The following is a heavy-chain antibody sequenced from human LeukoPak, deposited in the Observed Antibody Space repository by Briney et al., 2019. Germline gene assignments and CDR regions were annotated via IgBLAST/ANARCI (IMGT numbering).Heavy chain of an antibody. CDR2: ISGSGGST. D-gene: IGHD2-21*01. CDR3: AKNRALHEIDY. Sequence: AGGSLRLSCAASGFAFSTYAMSWVRQAPGKGLGWVSGISGSGGSTYYADSVKGRFTISRDNSKNTLYLQMNSLIAGDTAIYYCAKNRALHEIDYWGQGTLVTVSS. J-gene: IGHJ4*02. CDR1: GFAFSTYA. V-gene: IGHV3-23*01.